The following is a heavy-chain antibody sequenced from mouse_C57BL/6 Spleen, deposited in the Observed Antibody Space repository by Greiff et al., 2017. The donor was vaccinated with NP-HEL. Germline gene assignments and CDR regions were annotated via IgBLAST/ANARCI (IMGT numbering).Heavy chain of an antibody. V-gene: IGHV1-55*01. CDR2: IYPGSGST. CDR1: GYTFTSYW. D-gene: IGHD2-4*01. CDR3: ASGDDYDGRGYDYAMDY. Sequence: QVQLQQPGAELVKPGASVKMSCKASGYTFTSYWITWVKQRPGQGLEWIGDIYPGSGSTNYNEKFKSKATLTVDTSSSTAYMQLSSLTSEDSAVYYCASGDDYDGRGYDYAMDYWGQGTSVTVSS. J-gene: IGHJ4*01.